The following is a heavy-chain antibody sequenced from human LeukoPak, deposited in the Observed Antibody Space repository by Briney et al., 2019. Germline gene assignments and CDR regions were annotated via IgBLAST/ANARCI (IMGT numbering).Heavy chain of an antibody. J-gene: IGHJ4*02. V-gene: IGHV4-39*06. CDR2: IYYSRSN. Sequence: SETLTLTCNVSGGTISSNSYYWVWHPPPPGQELEWVGSIYYSRSNYYNPSLNSRTTISVDTTNKQYTLQLSPMSAADTAVYYCAREELVRGVPDYWGQGTLVTVSS. CDR3: AREELVRGVPDY. CDR1: GGTISSNSYY. D-gene: IGHD3-10*01.